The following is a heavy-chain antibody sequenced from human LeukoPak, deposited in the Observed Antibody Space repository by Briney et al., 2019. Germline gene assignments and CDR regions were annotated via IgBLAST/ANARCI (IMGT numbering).Heavy chain of an antibody. CDR3: ARDRMTGWNRLRGHYGMDV. V-gene: IGHV3-30-3*01. CDR2: ISYDGSHK. D-gene: IGHD1-1*01. J-gene: IGHJ6*02. Sequence: GGSLRLSCAASGFTFSSYAMHWVRQAPGKGLEWVAVISYDGSHKYYADSVKGRFTISRDNSKNTLYLQMNSLRAEDTAVYYCARDRMTGWNRLRGHYGMDVWGQGTTVTVSS. CDR1: GFTFSSYA.